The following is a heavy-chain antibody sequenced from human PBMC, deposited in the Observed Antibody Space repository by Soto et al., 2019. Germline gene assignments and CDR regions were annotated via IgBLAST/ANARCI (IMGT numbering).Heavy chain of an antibody. CDR1: GGSISSGGYS. Sequence: SETLSLTCAVSGGSISSGGYSWSWIRQPPGKGLEWIGYIYHSGSTYYNPSLKSRVTISVDRSKNQFSLKLSSVTAADTAMYYCARKFAPEFFDSWGQGTLVTVSS. CDR2: IYHSGST. V-gene: IGHV4-30-2*01. D-gene: IGHD3-10*01. CDR3: ARKFAPEFFDS. J-gene: IGHJ4*02.